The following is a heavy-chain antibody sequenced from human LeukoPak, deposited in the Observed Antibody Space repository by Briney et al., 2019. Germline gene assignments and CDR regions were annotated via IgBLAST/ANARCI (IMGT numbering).Heavy chain of an antibody. D-gene: IGHD3-16*02. J-gene: IGHJ4*02. CDR1: GYTFTSYD. V-gene: IGHV1-8*01. Sequence: ASVKVSCKASGYTFTSYDINWVRQATGQGLEWMGWMNPNSGNTGYAQKFQGRVTMTRNTSISTAYMELSSLRSEDTAVYYCARGGIMITFGGVIASDCWGQGTLVTVSS. CDR2: MNPNSGNT. CDR3: ARGGIMITFGGVIASDC.